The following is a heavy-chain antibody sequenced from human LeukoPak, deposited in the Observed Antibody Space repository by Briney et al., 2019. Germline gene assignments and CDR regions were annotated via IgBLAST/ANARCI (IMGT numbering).Heavy chain of an antibody. CDR3: ARGRPQGPLDAFDI. V-gene: IGHV1-46*01. CDR1: GYTFTSYG. J-gene: IGHJ3*02. CDR2: INPSGGST. Sequence: ASVKVSCKASGYTFTSYGISWVRQAPGQGLEWKGIINPSGGSTSYAQKFQGRVTMTRDMSTSTVYMELSSLRSEDTAVYYCARGRPQGPLDAFDIWGQGTMVTVSS.